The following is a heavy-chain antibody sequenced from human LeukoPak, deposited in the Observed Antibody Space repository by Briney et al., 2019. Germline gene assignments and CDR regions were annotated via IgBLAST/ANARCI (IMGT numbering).Heavy chain of an antibody. J-gene: IGHJ3*02. CDR3: ARAGDSSGYYFPDALDI. D-gene: IGHD3-22*01. V-gene: IGHV4-4*02. CDR1: GGSISSSNW. CDR2: ISHSGTT. Sequence: SGTLSLTCTVSGGSISSSNWWSWVRRPPGKGLEWIGEISHSGTTNYKPSLKSRVTISLDKSKIQVSLRLNSVTAADTAVYYCARAGDSSGYYFPDALDIWGQGTMVTVSS.